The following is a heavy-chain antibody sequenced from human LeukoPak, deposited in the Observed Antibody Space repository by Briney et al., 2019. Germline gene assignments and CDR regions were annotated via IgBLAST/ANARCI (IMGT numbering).Heavy chain of an antibody. D-gene: IGHD6-19*01. CDR3: ARDPSSGWYGREFDY. Sequence: GGSLRLSCAASGFTFSNSWMSWVRQAPGKGLEWVANIKQDGSEKYYVDSVKGRFTISRDNAKNSLYLQMNSLRAEDTAVYYCARDPSSGWYGREFDYWGQGTLVTVSS. J-gene: IGHJ4*02. CDR2: IKQDGSEK. CDR1: GFTFSNSW. V-gene: IGHV3-7*01.